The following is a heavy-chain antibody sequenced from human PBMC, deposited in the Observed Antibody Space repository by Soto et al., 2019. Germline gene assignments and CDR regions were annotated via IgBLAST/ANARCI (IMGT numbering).Heavy chain of an antibody. J-gene: IGHJ4*02. V-gene: IGHV2-5*02. CDR2: IYWDDDE. CDR3: AHASGAGNSAYFDY. Sequence: QITLKESGPTLVKPTQTLTLTCTFSGFSLSASDVGVGWIRQPPGKALEWLVVIYWDDDERCSPSLKSRLTITKDTYKNQVVLTMTNMDPVDTATYYCAHASGAGNSAYFDYWGQGILVTVSS. CDR1: GFSLSASDVG. D-gene: IGHD6-13*01.